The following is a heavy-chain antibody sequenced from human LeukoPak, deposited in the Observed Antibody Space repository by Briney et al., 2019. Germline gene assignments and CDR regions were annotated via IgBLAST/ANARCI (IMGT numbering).Heavy chain of an antibody. CDR1: GYTFTSYG. Sequence: SVKVSCKASGYTFTSYGISWVRQAPGQGLEWMGRIIPILGIANYAQKFQGRVTITADKSTSTAYMELSSLRSEDTAVYYCARENIVVVVAADYYYGMDVWGQGTTVTVSS. CDR3: ARENIVVVVAADYYYGMDV. CDR2: IIPILGIA. V-gene: IGHV1-69*04. D-gene: IGHD2-15*01. J-gene: IGHJ6*02.